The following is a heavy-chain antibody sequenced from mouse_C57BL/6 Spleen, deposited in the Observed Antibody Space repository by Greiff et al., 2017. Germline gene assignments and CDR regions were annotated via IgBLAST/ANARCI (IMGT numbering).Heavy chain of an antibody. CDR3: ARGGMVTTWFAY. D-gene: IGHD2-2*01. J-gene: IGHJ3*01. V-gene: IGHV5-4*03. CDR1: GFTFSSYA. CDR2: ISDGGSYT. Sequence: EVMLVESGGGLVKPGGSLKLSCAASGFTFSSYAMSWVRQTPEKRLEWVATISDGGSYTYYPDNVKGRFTISRDNAKNNLYLQMSQLKSEDTAMYYCARGGMVTTWFAYWGQGTLVTVSA.